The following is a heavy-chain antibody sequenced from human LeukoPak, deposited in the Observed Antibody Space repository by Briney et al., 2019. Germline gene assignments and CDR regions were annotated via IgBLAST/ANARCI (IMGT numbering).Heavy chain of an antibody. CDR3: ARSPIVGVTAYAFDI. CDR1: GGSISSYY. Sequence: SETLSLTCTVSGGSISSYYWSWIRQPAGKGLEWIGRIYTSGSTNYNPSLKSRVTISVDKSKNQFSLKLSSVTAADTAVYYCARSPIVGVTAYAFDIWGQGTMVTVSS. V-gene: IGHV4-4*07. J-gene: IGHJ3*02. D-gene: IGHD1-26*01. CDR2: IYTSGST.